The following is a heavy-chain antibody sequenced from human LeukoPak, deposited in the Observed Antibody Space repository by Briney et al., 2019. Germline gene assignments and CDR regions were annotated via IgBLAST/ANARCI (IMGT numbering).Heavy chain of an antibody. Sequence: SETLSLTCTVSGGSISSSSYYWGWIRQPPGKGLEWIGSIYYSGSTYYNPSLKSRVTISVDTSKNQFSLKLSSVTAADTAVYYCARWDTAMVTGHFDYWGQGTLVTVSS. CDR1: GGSISSSSYY. CDR3: ARWDTAMVTGHFDY. V-gene: IGHV4-39*01. J-gene: IGHJ4*02. D-gene: IGHD5-18*01. CDR2: IYYSGST.